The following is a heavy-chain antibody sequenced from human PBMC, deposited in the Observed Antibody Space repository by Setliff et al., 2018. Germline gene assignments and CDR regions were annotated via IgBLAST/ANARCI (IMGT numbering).Heavy chain of an antibody. Sequence: GPSVKVSCKASGYTFTSYAMHWVRQAPGQRLEWMGWINAGNGNRKYSQRFQGRVTITRDTSASTVFLELSTLRSEDTAVYYCTRDFLGATASFDIWGQGTMVTVS. CDR3: TRDFLGATASFDI. CDR2: INAGNGNR. D-gene: IGHD3-3*01. V-gene: IGHV1-3*01. J-gene: IGHJ3*02. CDR1: GYTFTSYA.